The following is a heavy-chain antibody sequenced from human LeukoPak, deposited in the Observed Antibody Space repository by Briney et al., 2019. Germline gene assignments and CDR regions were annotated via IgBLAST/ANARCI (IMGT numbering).Heavy chain of an antibody. V-gene: IGHV4-59*08. CDR1: GGSIRGYY. CDR3: ARAGRNLWFGELFDY. D-gene: IGHD3-10*01. J-gene: IGHJ4*02. CDR2: IYSSGST. Sequence: SETLSLTCNVSGGSIRGYYWSWIRQPPGKGLEWIGYIYSSGSTNYNPSLKSRVTMSVDTSKNQFSLKLSSVTAADTAVYYCARAGRNLWFGELFDYWGQGTLVTVSS.